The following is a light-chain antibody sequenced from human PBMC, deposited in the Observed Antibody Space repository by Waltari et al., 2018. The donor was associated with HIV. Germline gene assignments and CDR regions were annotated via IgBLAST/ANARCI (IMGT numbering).Light chain of an antibody. CDR2: GAS. CDR3: QQYNNWPRT. CDR1: QSVSSI. Sequence: EIVLTQSPVSLSVSPGERATLSCTASQSVSSILAWYQQKPGQAPRLLLSGASTRATGIPASFSGSGSGTEFTLTIDSLQPEDFTLYYCQQYNNWPRTFGQGTKVEI. J-gene: IGKJ1*01. V-gene: IGKV3-15*01.